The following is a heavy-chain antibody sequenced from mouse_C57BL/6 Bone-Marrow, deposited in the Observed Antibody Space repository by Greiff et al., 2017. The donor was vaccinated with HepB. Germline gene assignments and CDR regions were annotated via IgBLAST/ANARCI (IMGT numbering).Heavy chain of an antibody. CDR1: GYTFTSYW. CDR3: AREGGAQATFDY. CDR2: IYPGSGST. J-gene: IGHJ2*01. Sequence: QVQLQQPGAELVKPGASVKMSCKASGYTFTSYWITWVKQRPGHGLEWIGDIYPGSGSTKYNEKFKSKATLTVDTSSSTAYMQLSSLTSEDSAVYYCAREGGAQATFDYWGQGTTLTVSS. D-gene: IGHD3-2*02. V-gene: IGHV1-55*01.